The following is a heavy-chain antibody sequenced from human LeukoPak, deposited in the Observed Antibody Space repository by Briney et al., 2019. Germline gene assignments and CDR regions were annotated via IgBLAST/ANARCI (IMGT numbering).Heavy chain of an antibody. V-gene: IGHV4-34*01. CDR2: INHSGST. J-gene: IGHJ4*02. D-gene: IGHD3-16*01. CDR1: GGSFSGYY. CDR3: ASGMITFGSYYFDY. Sequence: SETLSLTCAVYGGSFSGYYWSWIRQPPGKGLEWIGEINHSGSTNYNPSLKSRVTISVDTSKNQFSLKLSSVTAADTAVYYCASGMITFGSYYFDYWGQGTLVTVSS.